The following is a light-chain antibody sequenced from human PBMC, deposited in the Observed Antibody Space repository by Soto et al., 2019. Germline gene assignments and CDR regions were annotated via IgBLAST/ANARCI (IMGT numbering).Light chain of an antibody. CDR3: QHYNSYSEA. CDR2: KAS. J-gene: IGKJ1*01. Sequence: DMQITHSPSTLSSSVLYTVTITCRASQGISSHLAWYQQKPGKAPKLLIYKASTLKSGVPSRFSGSGSGTEFTLTISSLQPDDFATYYCQHYNSYSEAFGQGTKV. CDR1: QGISSH. V-gene: IGKV1-5*03.